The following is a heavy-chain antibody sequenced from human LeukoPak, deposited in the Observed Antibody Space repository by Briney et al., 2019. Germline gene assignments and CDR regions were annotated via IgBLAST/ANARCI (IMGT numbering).Heavy chain of an antibody. D-gene: IGHD1-26*01. V-gene: IGHV1-2*02. Sequence: ASVKVSCKASGYTFTGYYIHWVRQAPGQGLEWMGWINPNSGDTNYAQKFQSRVTMTRDTSISIAYMDLKRLKSDDTAVYYCAREYAGTTTNWLDPWGQGTLVTVSS. CDR3: AREYAGTTTNWLDP. CDR1: GYTFTGYY. J-gene: IGHJ5*02. CDR2: INPNSGDT.